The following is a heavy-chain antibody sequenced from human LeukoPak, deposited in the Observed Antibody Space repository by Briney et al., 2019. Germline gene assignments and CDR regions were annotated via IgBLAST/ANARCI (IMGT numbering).Heavy chain of an antibody. Sequence: ASVKVSRKASGYTFTSYGISWVRQAPAQGLEWMGWISAYNGNTNYAQKLQGRVTMTTDTSTSKAYMELRSLRSDDTAVYYCARDGYCSSTSCYAFDYWGQGTLVSVSS. V-gene: IGHV1-18*01. J-gene: IGHJ4*02. CDR1: GYTFTSYG. CDR3: ARDGYCSSTSCYAFDY. CDR2: ISAYNGNT. D-gene: IGHD2-2*03.